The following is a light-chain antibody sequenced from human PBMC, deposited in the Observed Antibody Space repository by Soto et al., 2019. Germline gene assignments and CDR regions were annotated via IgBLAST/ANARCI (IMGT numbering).Light chain of an antibody. J-gene: IGKJ5*01. CDR1: QSVLYTSNNKNY. CDR2: WAS. CDR3: QQYYSVPIT. Sequence: DIVMTQSPDSLAVSLGERATINFKSSQSVLYTSNNKNYIAWYQQKSGQPPKLLIYWASTRESGVPDRFSGGGSGTDFTLTISSLQAEDVAVYYCQQYYSVPITFGQGTRLEI. V-gene: IGKV4-1*01.